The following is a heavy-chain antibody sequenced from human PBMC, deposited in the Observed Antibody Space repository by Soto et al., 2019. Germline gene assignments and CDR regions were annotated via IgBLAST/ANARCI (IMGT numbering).Heavy chain of an antibody. V-gene: IGHV3-23*01. J-gene: IGHJ6*03. Sequence: GGSLRLSCAASGFTFSSYAMSWVRQAPGKGLEWVSAISGSGGSTYYADSVKGRFTISRDNSKNTLYLQMNSLRAEDTAVYYCAKGSWYCSSTSCYDEYYYYMDVWGKGTTVTVSS. D-gene: IGHD2-2*01. CDR3: AKGSWYCSSTSCYDEYYYYMDV. CDR1: GFTFSSYA. CDR2: ISGSGGST.